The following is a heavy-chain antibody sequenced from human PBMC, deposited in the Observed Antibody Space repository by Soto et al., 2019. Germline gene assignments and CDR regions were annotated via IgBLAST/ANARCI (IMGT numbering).Heavy chain of an antibody. D-gene: IGHD1-26*01. CDR3: AKKPPSSLQGWAFGMDV. CDR2: TFTGGST. J-gene: IGHJ6*02. CDR1: GFSVTTNY. Sequence: EVQLVETGGGLIQPGGSLRLSCLASGFSVTTNYIIWVRQPPGKGLEWVSTTFTGGSTHYADSVKGRFSISRDNSKNTGNLQMSNLRVEDTAVYYCAKKPPSSLQGWAFGMDVWGQGTTVSVSS. V-gene: IGHV3-53*02.